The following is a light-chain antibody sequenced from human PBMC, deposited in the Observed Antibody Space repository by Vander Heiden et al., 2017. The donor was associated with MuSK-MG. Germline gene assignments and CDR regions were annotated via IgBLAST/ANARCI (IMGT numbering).Light chain of an antibody. V-gene: IGKV4-1*01. CDR3: QQDDSTPYT. J-gene: IGKJ2*01. Sequence: DIVMTQSPDSLAVSLGERATINCKSSQSVLYSSNNKNYLAWYQQKPGQPPKLLISWASTRDSGVPDRFSGSGSGTDFTLTISSRQAEDVAVYYCQQDDSTPYTFGQGTKLEIK. CDR2: WAS. CDR1: QSVLYSSNNKNY.